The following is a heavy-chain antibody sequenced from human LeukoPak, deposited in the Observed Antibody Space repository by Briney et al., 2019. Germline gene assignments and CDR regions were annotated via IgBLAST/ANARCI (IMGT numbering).Heavy chain of an antibody. V-gene: IGHV4-4*02. J-gene: IGHJ4*02. Sequence: SGTLSLTCAVSGGSISSSNWWSWVRQPPGKGLEWIGEIYHSGSTNYNPSLKSRVTISVDTSKNQFSLKLSSVTAADTAVYYCARGQYYYDSSGYYYWGQGTLVTVSS. CDR1: GGSISSSNW. CDR3: ARGQYYYDSSGYYY. D-gene: IGHD3-22*01. CDR2: IYHSGST.